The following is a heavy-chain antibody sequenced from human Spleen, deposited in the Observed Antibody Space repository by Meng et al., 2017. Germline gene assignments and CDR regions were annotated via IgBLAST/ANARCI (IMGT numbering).Heavy chain of an antibody. CDR2: INTNTGKP. V-gene: IGHV7-4-1*02. J-gene: IGHJ4*02. Sequence: VELVQFGSELKKPWASVKVSCKTSGYTLSNYARNWVRQAPGQGLEWMGWINTNTGKPTYAQGFTGRFVLSLDTSVATAYLQISSLKTEDTAVYYCARVGGGCDYWGQGTLVTVSS. CDR1: GYTLSNYA. D-gene: IGHD3-16*01. CDR3: ARVGGGCDY.